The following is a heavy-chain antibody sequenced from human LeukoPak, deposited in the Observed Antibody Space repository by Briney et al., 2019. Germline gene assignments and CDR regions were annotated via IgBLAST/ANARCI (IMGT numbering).Heavy chain of an antibody. CDR3: AKDVTGYCSSTSCVQPDY. D-gene: IGHD2-2*01. Sequence: GGSLRLSCAASGFTFSSYAMSWVRQAPGKGLEWVSAISGSGGSTYYAASVKGRFTISRDNSKNTLYLQMNSLRAEDTAVYYCAKDVTGYCSSTSCVQPDYWGQGTLVTVSS. CDR1: GFTFSSYA. J-gene: IGHJ4*02. V-gene: IGHV3-23*01. CDR2: ISGSGGST.